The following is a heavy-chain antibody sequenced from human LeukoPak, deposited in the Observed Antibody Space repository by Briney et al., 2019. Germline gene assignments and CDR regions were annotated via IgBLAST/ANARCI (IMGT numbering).Heavy chain of an antibody. J-gene: IGHJ4*02. CDR3: ARGGRGYSYGSVY. CDR2: ISAYNGNT. CDR1: RYTFTSYG. V-gene: IGHV1-18*01. D-gene: IGHD5-18*01. Sequence: SVKVSFKASRYTFTSYGISWVRQAPGQGLEWMGWISAYNGNTNYAQKLQGRVTTTTDTSKSTAYMELRSLRSDDTAVYYCARGGRGYSYGSVYWGQGTLVTVSS.